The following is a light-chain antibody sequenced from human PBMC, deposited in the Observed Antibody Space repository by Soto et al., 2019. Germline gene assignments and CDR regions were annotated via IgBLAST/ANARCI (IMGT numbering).Light chain of an antibody. J-gene: IGKJ4*01. CDR2: SAS. CDR3: QQASSFPLT. CDR1: QPISSW. Sequence: IQMTQSPSSVSASVGDRVTIACRASQPISSWLAWYQQKSGEPPNLLIYSASTLRSGVPSRFSGSESGTRFTLTITNLQPEDFATYYCQQASSFPLTFGGGTKVEV. V-gene: IGKV1-12*01.